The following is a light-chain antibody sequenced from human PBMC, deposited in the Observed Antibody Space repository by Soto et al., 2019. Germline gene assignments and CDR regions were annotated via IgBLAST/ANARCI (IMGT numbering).Light chain of an antibody. CDR2: GAS. Sequence: EIVLTQSPGTLSLSPGERATLSCRASQSVSSSYLAWYQQKPGQAPRLLIYGASSRATGIPDRFSGSGSGTDFTLNISSLQTEDVAVYYCQQYYTTPQLTFGGGTKVEIK. CDR1: QSVSSSY. J-gene: IGKJ4*01. V-gene: IGKV3-20*01. CDR3: QQYYTTPQLT.